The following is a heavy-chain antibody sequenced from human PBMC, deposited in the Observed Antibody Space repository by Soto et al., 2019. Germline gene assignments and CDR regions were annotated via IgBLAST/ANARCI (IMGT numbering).Heavy chain of an antibody. CDR3: ATWRLREHAYDI. CDR2: VYDTDGT. J-gene: IGHJ3*02. D-gene: IGHD4-17*01. Sequence: DVQLVASGGGWIQPGGSLRLSCEAFGLTVTGKKYVAWVRQAPGKGLEWVSGVYDTDGTYYADSVKGRFTSSRDNSMTIVYLEMNSLRPADSAIYYCATWRLREHAYDIWGRGTTVTVSS. V-gene: IGHV3-53*01. CDR1: GLTVTGKKY.